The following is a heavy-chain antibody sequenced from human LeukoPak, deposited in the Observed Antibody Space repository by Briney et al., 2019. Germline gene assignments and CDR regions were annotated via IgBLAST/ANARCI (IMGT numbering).Heavy chain of an antibody. D-gene: IGHD3-16*01. Sequence: SETLSLTCAVYGGSFSGYYWSWIRQPPGKGLEWIGEINHSGSTNYNPSFKSRVTISVDTSKNQFSLKLSSVTAADTAVYYCARVWDWFDPWGQGTLVTVSS. CDR3: ARVWDWFDP. V-gene: IGHV4-34*01. CDR2: INHSGST. CDR1: GGSFSGYY. J-gene: IGHJ5*02.